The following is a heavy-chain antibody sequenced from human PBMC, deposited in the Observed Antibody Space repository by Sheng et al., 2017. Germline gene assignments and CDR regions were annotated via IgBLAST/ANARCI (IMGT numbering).Heavy chain of an antibody. CDR3: ARLQNPVLGTTFSLYFDY. V-gene: IGHV3-11*05. CDR2: ISSTGSYA. J-gene: IGHJ4*02. D-gene: IGHD1-7*01. CDR1: RFSFSDFY. Sequence: QLQLAESGGGLVKPGGSLRLSCVASRFSFSDFYMSWLRQAPGKGLEWISYISSTGSYANYADSVKDRFTISRDNAGNSLYLQMNSLRADDTAVYFCARLQNPVLGTTFSLYFDYWGQGSLVTVSS.